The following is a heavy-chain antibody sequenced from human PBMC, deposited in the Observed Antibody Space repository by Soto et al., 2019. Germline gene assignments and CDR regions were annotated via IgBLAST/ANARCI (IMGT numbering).Heavy chain of an antibody. CDR2: ISAYNGNT. D-gene: IGHD2-21*02. CDR1: GYTFTSYG. J-gene: IGHJ4*02. V-gene: IGHV1-18*01. CDR3: EREPLAYCGGDCYSEGLFDY. Sequence: ASVKVSCKASGYTFTSYGISWVRQAPGQGLEWMGWISAYNGNTNYAQKLQGRVTMTTDTSTSKAYMELRSLRSDDTAVYYCEREPLAYCGGDCYSEGLFDYLGQGTLVTVSS.